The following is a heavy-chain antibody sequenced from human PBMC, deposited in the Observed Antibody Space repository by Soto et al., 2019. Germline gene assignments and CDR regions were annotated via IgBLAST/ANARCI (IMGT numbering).Heavy chain of an antibody. CDR1: GGSISSSSYY. J-gene: IGHJ2*01. D-gene: IGHD4-17*01. V-gene: IGHV4-39*01. CDR3: AGSDYGDYVWYFDL. CDR2: IYYSGST. Sequence: SETLSLTCTVSGGSISSSSYYWGWIRQPPGKGLEWIGSIYYSGSTYYNPSLKSRVTISVDTSKNQFSLKLSSVTAADTAVYYCAGSDYGDYVWYFDLWGRGTLVTVS.